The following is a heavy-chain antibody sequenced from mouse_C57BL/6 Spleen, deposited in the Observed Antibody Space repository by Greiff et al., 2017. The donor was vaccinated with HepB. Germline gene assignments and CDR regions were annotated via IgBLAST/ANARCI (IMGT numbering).Heavy chain of an antibody. J-gene: IGHJ2*01. CDR3: ARREEYYYGSTLYYFDY. Sequence: QVQLKESGAELVKPGASVKISCKASGYAFSSYWMNWVKQRPGKGLEWIGQIYPGDGDTNYNGKFKGKATLTADKSSSTAYMQLSSLTSEDSAVYFCARREEYYYGSTLYYFDYWGQGTTLTVSS. CDR1: GYAFSSYW. V-gene: IGHV1-80*01. CDR2: IYPGDGDT. D-gene: IGHD1-1*01.